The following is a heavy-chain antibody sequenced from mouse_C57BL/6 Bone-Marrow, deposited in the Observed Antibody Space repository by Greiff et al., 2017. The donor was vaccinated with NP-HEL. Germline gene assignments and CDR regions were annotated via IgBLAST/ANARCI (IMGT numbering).Heavy chain of an antibody. V-gene: IGHV1-62-2*01. J-gene: IGHJ3*01. D-gene: IGHD2-4*01. CDR2: FYPGSGSI. CDR3: ARHEEAPYHDYDAFFAY. CDR1: GYTFTEYT. Sequence: VKLMESGAELVKPGASVKLSCKASGYTFTEYTIHWVKQRSGQGLEWIGWFYPGSGSIKYNEKFKDKATLTADKSSSTVYMELSRLTSEDSAVYFCARHEEAPYHDYDAFFAYWGQGTLVTVSA.